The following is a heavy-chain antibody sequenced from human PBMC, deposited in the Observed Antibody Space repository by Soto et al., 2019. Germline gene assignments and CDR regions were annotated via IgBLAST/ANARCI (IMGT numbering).Heavy chain of an antibody. Sequence: EVQLAESGGGMVQPGGSLRLSCVASGFTFSSYDMHWVRQAPGKGLEYVSSISSNGGTTYYGNSVKGRFTISRDNSKNTLDLQMGSLRAEDSAVYYFVRRVSGNDDYWGQGTLVTVSS. CDR3: VRRVSGNDDY. CDR2: ISSNGGTT. J-gene: IGHJ4*02. CDR1: GFTFSSYD. V-gene: IGHV3-64*01. D-gene: IGHD1-1*01.